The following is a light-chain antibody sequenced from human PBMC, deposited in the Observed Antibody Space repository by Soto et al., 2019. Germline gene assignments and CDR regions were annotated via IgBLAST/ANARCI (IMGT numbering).Light chain of an antibody. Sequence: VLTQPPSVSGSPGQSVAISCTGTSSDVGSYNRVSWYQQPPGTAPKVMIYEVSNRPSGVPDRFSGSKSGNTASLTISGLQAEDEADYYCSSYTSRSTDVFGTGTKVTVL. V-gene: IGLV2-18*02. CDR2: EVS. CDR3: SSYTSRSTDV. J-gene: IGLJ1*01. CDR1: SSDVGSYNR.